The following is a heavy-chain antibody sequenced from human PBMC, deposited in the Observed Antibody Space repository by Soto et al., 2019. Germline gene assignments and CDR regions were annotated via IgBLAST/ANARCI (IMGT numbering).Heavy chain of an antibody. D-gene: IGHD3-3*01. CDR3: ARGVYDYWSGYYAGSGLDV. V-gene: IGHV4-59*01. CDR2: IYYSGNT. CDR1: GGSMSPYY. J-gene: IGHJ6*02. Sequence: QVQLLESGPGLLKPSETLSLTCSVSGGSMSPYYWSWIRQPPRKGLEWIGYIYYSGNTNYNPSLKSRVTISVDTSKDQFSLRLSSVTTADSAVYYCARGVYDYWSGYYAGSGLDVWGPGTTVIVSS.